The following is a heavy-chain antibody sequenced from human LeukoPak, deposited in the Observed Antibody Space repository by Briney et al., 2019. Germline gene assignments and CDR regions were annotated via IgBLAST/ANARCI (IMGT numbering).Heavy chain of an antibody. D-gene: IGHD3-10*01. Sequence: SETLCLTCTVSGDSLSSFYWSWIRQPAGKGLEWIGHIYPGGNTDYNPSLKSRVTISVDTSKNQFSLKLSSVTAADTAVYYCAGRIKYYGSGAILAYYFDYWGQGTLVTVSS. CDR2: IYPGGNT. CDR1: GDSLSSFY. V-gene: IGHV4-4*08. J-gene: IGHJ4*02. CDR3: AGRIKYYGSGAILAYYFDY.